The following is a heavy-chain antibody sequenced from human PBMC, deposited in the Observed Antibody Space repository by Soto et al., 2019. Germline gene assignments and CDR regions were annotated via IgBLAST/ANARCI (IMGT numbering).Heavy chain of an antibody. D-gene: IGHD6-19*01. CDR3: ARVRIAVAGYDAFDI. CDR1: GFNFSSYG. Sequence: GGSLRLSCAASGFNFSSYGMHWVRQAPGKGLEWVAVIWYDGSNKYYADSVKGRFTISRDNSKNTLYLQMNSLRAEDTAVYYCARVRIAVAGYDAFDIWGQGTMVTVSS. CDR2: IWYDGSNK. V-gene: IGHV3-33*01. J-gene: IGHJ3*02.